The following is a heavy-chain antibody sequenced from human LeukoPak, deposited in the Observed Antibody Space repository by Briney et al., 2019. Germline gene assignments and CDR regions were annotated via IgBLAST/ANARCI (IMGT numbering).Heavy chain of an antibody. D-gene: IGHD6-6*01. CDR1: GFTFSSYA. Sequence: GGSLRLSCAASGFTFSSYAMSWVRQAPGKGLEWVSAISGSGGSTYYADSVKGRFTISRNNSKNTLYLQMNSLRAEDTAVYYCATKGSSDYFDYWGQGTLVTVSS. J-gene: IGHJ4*02. CDR3: ATKGSSDYFDY. V-gene: IGHV3-23*01. CDR2: ISGSGGST.